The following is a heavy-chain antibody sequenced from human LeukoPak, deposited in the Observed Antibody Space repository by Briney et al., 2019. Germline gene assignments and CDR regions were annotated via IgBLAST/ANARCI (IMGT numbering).Heavy chain of an antibody. D-gene: IGHD3-22*01. V-gene: IGHV3-7*01. Sequence: GGSLRLSCAASGFTFSDYWMSWVRQAPGKGLEWVANIKQDGSEKRYVDSLRGRFTISRDNAKNSLDLQMNSLRAEDTAVYFCARDLYYFDSSGYYASDLWGQGTLVTVSS. CDR1: GFTFSDYW. CDR2: IKQDGSEK. CDR3: ARDLYYFDSSGYYASDL. J-gene: IGHJ5*02.